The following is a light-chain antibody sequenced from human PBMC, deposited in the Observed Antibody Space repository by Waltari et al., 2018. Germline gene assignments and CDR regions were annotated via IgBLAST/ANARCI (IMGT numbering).Light chain of an antibody. V-gene: IGKV3-20*01. Sequence: EIVFTQSPATLSLSPGDRATLPCRASQRVSSSYIAWYQQKPGQAPRLLIYASSTRATGIPERFSGSGSGTDFTLTISRLEPEDFAVFYCQQCGSAPYTFGQATMLEIK. CDR3: QQCGSAPYT. CDR2: ASS. CDR1: QRVSSSY. J-gene: IGKJ2*01.